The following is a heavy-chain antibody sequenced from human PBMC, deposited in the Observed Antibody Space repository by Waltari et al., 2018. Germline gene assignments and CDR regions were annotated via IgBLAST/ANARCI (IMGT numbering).Heavy chain of an antibody. V-gene: IGHV4-34*01. CDR1: GGAFSGYA. Sequence: QVQLQKWGAGLLKPSETLSLTCASYGGAFSGYAFIWIRHPPGKGLEWIGENNHSGSTNYNPYLKSRVNISVDTSKNQFSMKLSSVTAADTAVYYCARDPLQSGPYYYYYGMDVWGQGTTVTVSS. CDR3: ARDPLQSGPYYYYYGMDV. CDR2: NNHSGST. D-gene: IGHD4-4*01. J-gene: IGHJ6*02.